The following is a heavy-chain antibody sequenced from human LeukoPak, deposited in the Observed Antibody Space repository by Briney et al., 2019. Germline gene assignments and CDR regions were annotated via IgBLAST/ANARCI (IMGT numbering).Heavy chain of an antibody. CDR2: INPNSGGT. V-gene: IGHV1-2*02. Sequence: GASVEVSCKASGYTFTGYYMHWVRQAPGQGLEWMGWINPNSGGTNYAQKFQGRVTMTRDTSISTAYMELSRLRSDDTAVYYCASYPMYYYDSSGPKSEYFQHWGQGTLVTVSS. D-gene: IGHD3-22*01. CDR3: ASYPMYYYDSSGPKSEYFQH. CDR1: GYTFTGYY. J-gene: IGHJ1*01.